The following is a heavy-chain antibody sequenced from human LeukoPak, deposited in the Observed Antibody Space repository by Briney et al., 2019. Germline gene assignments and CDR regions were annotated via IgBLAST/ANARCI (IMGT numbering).Heavy chain of an antibody. J-gene: IGHJ4*02. V-gene: IGHV1-24*01. CDR2: FDPEDGET. Sequence: ASVKVSCKVSGYTLTELSMHWVRQAPGKGLEWMGGFDPEDGETIYAQKFQGRVTITADESTSTAYMELSSLRSEDTAVYYCARDGTCVDGGDCQDDDYWGQGTLVTVSS. D-gene: IGHD2-21*02. CDR3: ARDGTCVDGGDCQDDDY. CDR1: GYTLTELS.